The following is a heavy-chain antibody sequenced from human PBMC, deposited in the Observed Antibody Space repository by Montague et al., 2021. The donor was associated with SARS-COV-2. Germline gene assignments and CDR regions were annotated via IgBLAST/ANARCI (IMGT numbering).Heavy chain of an antibody. CDR2: INHSGRT. Sequence: SETLSLTCAVHGESFSDYYWSWIRQPPGKGLEWIGDINHSGRTNYNPSLKSRVTISVDTSKNQFSLNLSSVTAADTAVYYCASGAPASSMIVVVFTEAGRDLDLWGRGTPVTVSS. V-gene: IGHV4-34*01. CDR3: ASGAPASSMIVVVFTEAGRDLDL. J-gene: IGHJ2*01. CDR1: GESFSDYY. D-gene: IGHD3-22*01.